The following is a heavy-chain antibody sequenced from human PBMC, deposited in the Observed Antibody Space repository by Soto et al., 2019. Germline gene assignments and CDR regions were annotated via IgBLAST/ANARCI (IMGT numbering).Heavy chain of an antibody. Sequence: SLRHCSWAAGLNCEDYAEHWVGQAPGKGLEWVSGISWNSGSIGYADSVKGRFTISRDNAKNSLYLQMNSLRAEDTALYYCAKDRHSSGWYYFDYWGQGTLVTVSS. V-gene: IGHV3-9*01. CDR3: AKDRHSSGWYYFDY. J-gene: IGHJ4*02. CDR1: GLNCEDYA. D-gene: IGHD6-19*01. CDR2: ISWNSGSI.